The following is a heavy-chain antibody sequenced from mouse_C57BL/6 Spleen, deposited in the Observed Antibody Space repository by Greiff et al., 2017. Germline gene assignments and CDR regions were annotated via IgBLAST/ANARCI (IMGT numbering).Heavy chain of an antibody. D-gene: IGHD4-1*01. V-gene: IGHV5-4*03. CDR2: ISDGGSYT. CDR3: ARGWEGYFDY. J-gene: IGHJ2*01. CDR1: GFTFSSYA. Sequence: EVMLVESGGGLVKPGGSLKLSCAASGFTFSSYAMSWVRQTPEKRLEWVATISDGGSYTYYPDNVKGRFTISRDNAKNNLYLQMSHLKSEDTAMYYCARGWEGYFDYWGQGTTLTVSS.